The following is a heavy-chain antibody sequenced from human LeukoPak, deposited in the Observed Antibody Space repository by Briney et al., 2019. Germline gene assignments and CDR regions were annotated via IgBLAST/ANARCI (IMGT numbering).Heavy chain of an antibody. J-gene: IGHJ4*02. CDR3: TRTWPGNTCFNF. D-gene: IGHD1-7*01. CDR1: GFIFNYAW. Sequence: GGSLRLSCATSGFIFNYAWMNWVRQAPGKGLEWLGRIKSISYGGTIDYAAPVKGRFTISRDDSKNTLYLQMDSLETEDTAVYYCTRTWPGNTCFNFWGQGTLVTVSS. CDR2: IKSISYGGTI. V-gene: IGHV3-15*01.